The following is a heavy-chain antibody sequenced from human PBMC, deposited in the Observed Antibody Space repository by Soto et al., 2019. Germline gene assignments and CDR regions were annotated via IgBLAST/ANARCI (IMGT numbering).Heavy chain of an antibody. D-gene: IGHD6-19*01. Sequence: SVKVSCKASGYIFTAYSMHWVRQAPGQGLEWVGWFNPNSGDTIYAQKFQGRVTLTGDTSISTAYMELYSLTSDDTAVYYCAREASAVISLDYWGQGTLVTVYS. CDR2: FNPNSGDT. J-gene: IGHJ4*02. CDR1: GYIFTAYS. CDR3: AREASAVISLDY. V-gene: IGHV1-2*02.